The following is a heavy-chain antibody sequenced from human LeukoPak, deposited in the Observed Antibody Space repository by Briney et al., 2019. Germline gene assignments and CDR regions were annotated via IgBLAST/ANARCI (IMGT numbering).Heavy chain of an antibody. CDR3: ARDPILYGDYDFDY. J-gene: IGHJ4*02. D-gene: IGHD4-17*01. CDR2: INPNGGST. Sequence: ASVKVSCKASGYIFSNYYMHWVRQAPGQGLEWMGIINPNGGSTDYAQQFQGRLSVTRDMSTSTVSMELSSLTSEDTAVYYCARDPILYGDYDFDYWGQGTLVTVSS. V-gene: IGHV1-46*01. CDR1: GYIFSNYY.